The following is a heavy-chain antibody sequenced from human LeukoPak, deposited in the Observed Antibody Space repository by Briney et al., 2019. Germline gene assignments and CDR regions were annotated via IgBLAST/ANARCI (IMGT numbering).Heavy chain of an antibody. Sequence: KPSETLSLTCTVSGGSINHYYWSWVRQPPGKGLEWIGHISYIGDIHYSPSLRSRLTISVDTSKNQFSLKLTSLTSADTAVYYCARESCSGSHFEDWFDPWGQGTLVIVSS. J-gene: IGHJ5*02. CDR3: ARESCSGSHFEDWFDP. V-gene: IGHV4-59*01. CDR2: ISYIGDI. CDR1: GGSINHYY. D-gene: IGHD1-26*01.